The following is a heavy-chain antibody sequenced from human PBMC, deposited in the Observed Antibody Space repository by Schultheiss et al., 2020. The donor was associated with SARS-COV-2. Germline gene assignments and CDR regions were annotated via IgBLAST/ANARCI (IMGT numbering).Heavy chain of an antibody. D-gene: IGHD3-10*01. CDR2: ISSSGSTI. Sequence: GGSLKISCAASGFTFSSYAMSWVRQAPGKGLEWVSYISSSGSTIHYADSVKGRFTISRDNAKNTLYLQMSSLQTEDTAVYYCASDMGHYYGMDVWGQGTTVTVSS. CDR3: ASDMGHYYGMDV. CDR1: GFTFSSYA. J-gene: IGHJ6*02. V-gene: IGHV3-48*01.